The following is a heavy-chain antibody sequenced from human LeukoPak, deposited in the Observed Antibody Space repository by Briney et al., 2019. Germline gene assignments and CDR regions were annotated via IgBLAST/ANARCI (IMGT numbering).Heavy chain of an antibody. J-gene: IGHJ4*02. CDR1: GAPISNYY. CDR3: AGRDY. Sequence: SHTLSLTCTVSGAPISNYYWSWIRQPAGKALEWIGRVYTSGSTTYNPSFRSRVTMSVDKSKNELSLNLTSVTAADKAVHYCAGRDYWGQGTLVTVSS. CDR2: VYTSGST. V-gene: IGHV4-4*07.